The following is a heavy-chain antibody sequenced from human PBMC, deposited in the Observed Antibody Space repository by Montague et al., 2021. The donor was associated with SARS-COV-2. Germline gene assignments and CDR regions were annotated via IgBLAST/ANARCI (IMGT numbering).Heavy chain of an antibody. CDR3: ARDRGDIYGGNSAWFDP. CDR2: FYYSGGS. V-gene: IGHV4-61*03. Sequence: SETLSLTCTVPGASISTGSDYWTWIRQRPGRGLEWIGNFYYSGGSTYNPSLKSRVTISADTSKNLFSLTLKSVTASDTAAYYCARDRGDIYGGNSAWFDPWGQGTLITVSS. CDR1: GASISTGSDY. D-gene: IGHD4-23*01. J-gene: IGHJ5*02.